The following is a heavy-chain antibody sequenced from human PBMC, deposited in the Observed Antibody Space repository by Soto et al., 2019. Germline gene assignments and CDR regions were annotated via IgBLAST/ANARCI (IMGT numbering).Heavy chain of an antibody. CDR2: ISYDGSNK. J-gene: IGHJ4*02. CDR1: GFTFSSYG. D-gene: IGHD6-13*01. CDR3: AHDSRSWYYFDY. V-gene: IGHV3-30*03. Sequence: QVQLVESGGGVVQPGRSLRLSCAASGFTFSSYGMHWVRQAPGKGLEWVAVISYDGSNKYYADSVKGRFTISRDNSKNTLYLHMHSLRAEATAVYSCAHDSRSWYYFDYWGKGTLVTVSS.